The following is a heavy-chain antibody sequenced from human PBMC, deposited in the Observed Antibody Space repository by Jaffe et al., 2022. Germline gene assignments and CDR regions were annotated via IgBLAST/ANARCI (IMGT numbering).Heavy chain of an antibody. Sequence: EVQLVESGGGLVQPGGSLRLSCAASGFTFSNYWMHWVRQAPGKGLVWLSHIRSDGSTANYADSVRGRFTISRDNAKKTLYLQMNSLRAEDTAVYYCVTGGDNWSAAHAFNIWGQGTMVTVSS. D-gene: IGHD1-1*01. CDR2: IRSDGSTA. CDR1: GFTFSNYW. V-gene: IGHV3-74*01. CDR3: VTGGDNWSAAHAFNI. J-gene: IGHJ3*02.